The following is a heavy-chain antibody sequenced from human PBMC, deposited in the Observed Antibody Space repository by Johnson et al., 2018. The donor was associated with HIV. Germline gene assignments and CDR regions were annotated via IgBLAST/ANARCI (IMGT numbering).Heavy chain of an antibody. V-gene: IGHV3-74*02. CDR3: AKRATVVSGSPSDAFDI. D-gene: IGHD4-23*01. CDR1: GFDFSSSW. J-gene: IGHJ3*02. Sequence: VQLVESGGGVVQPGRSLRLSCAASGFDFSSSWMHWVRQAPGKGLVWVSRIRNDGSVTTYADSVKGRFFISRDNSKNTLNVQMHSLRVDDTAVYYCAKRATVVSGSPSDAFDIWGQGTMVTVSS. CDR2: IRNDGSVT.